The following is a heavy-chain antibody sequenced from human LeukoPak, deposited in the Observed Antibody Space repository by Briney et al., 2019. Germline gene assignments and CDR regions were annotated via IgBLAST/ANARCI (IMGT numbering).Heavy chain of an antibody. D-gene: IGHD2-21*01. CDR2: VSQSGSTI. CDR1: GFTFSDYY. V-gene: IGHV3-11*01. CDR3: AREGHTCGSDY. Sequence: GGSLRLSCTASGFTFSDYYMSWIRQAPGKGLEWVSYVSQSGSTIYYADSVKGRFTISRDNGKNSLYLQMNSLRAEDTGMYYCAREGHTCGSDYWGQGTLVTVSS. J-gene: IGHJ4*02.